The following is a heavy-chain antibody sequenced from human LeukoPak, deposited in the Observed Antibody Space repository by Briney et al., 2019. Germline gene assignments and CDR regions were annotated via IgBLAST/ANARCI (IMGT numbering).Heavy chain of an antibody. J-gene: IGHJ5*02. CDR2: IYYSGST. CDR3: ARRYDSNWFDP. Sequence: SETLSLTCTVSGGSISSSSYYWSWIRQPPGKGLEWIGYIYYSGSTNYNPSLKSRVTISVDTSKNQFSLKLSSVTAADTAVYYCARRYDSNWFDPWGQGTLVTVSS. CDR1: GGSISSSSYY. D-gene: IGHD1-20*01. V-gene: IGHV4-61*01.